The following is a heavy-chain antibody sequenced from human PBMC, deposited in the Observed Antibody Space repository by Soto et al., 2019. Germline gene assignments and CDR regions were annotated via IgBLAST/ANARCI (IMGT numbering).Heavy chain of an antibody. J-gene: IGHJ4*02. CDR2: IDEYGSTI. Sequence: GGSLRLSFAASGFTFSSYWMHWVRQVPGKGLLWVSRIDEYGSTINYADSVKGRFTISRDNARNTLYLEMNSLRAEDTALYYCTRDIGGKGAYWGPGTLVTVSS. CDR1: GFTFSSYW. CDR3: TRDIGGKGAY. D-gene: IGHD3-10*01. V-gene: IGHV3-74*01.